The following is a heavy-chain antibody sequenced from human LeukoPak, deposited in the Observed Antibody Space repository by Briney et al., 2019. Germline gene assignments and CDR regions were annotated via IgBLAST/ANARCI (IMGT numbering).Heavy chain of an antibody. D-gene: IGHD5-24*01. J-gene: IGHJ5*02. CDR2: IYYSGST. CDR3: ARGAMATIPWFDH. V-gene: IGHV4-59*01. CDR1: GGSISSYY. Sequence: SETLSLTCTVSGGSISSYYWSWIRQPPGKGLEWIGYIYYSGSTNYNPSLKSRVTISVDTSKNQFSLKLSSVTAADTAVYYCARGAMATIPWFDHWGQGTLVTVSS.